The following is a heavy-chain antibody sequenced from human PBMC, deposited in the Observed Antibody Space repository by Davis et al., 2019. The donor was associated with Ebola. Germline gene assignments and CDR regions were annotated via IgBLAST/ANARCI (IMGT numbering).Heavy chain of an antibody. V-gene: IGHV3-30*04. D-gene: IGHD6-19*01. CDR3: AGAVAGTEDFQY. Sequence: PCSASGSSFPTYTINWFRQAPGRGLEWLAVISTDGSTTFYADSVKGRFTISRDNSKNTLSLQMNSLDTEDTAVYYCAGAVAGTEDFQYWGQGTLVTVSS. CDR2: ISTDGSTT. J-gene: IGHJ4*02. CDR1: GSSFPTYT.